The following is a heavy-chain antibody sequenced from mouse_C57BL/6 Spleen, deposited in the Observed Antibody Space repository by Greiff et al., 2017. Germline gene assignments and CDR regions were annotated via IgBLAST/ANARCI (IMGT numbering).Heavy chain of an antibody. D-gene: IGHD2-3*01. CDR2: IDPSDSYT. CDR1: GYTFTSYW. V-gene: IGHV1-69*01. CDR3: ARWGDGYYAMDY. Sequence: VKLQESGAELVMPGASVKLSCKASGYTFTSYWMHWVKQRPGQGLEWIGEIDPSDSYTNYNQKFKGKSTLTVDKSSSTAYMQLSSLTSEDSAVYYCARWGDGYYAMDYWGQGTSVTVSS. J-gene: IGHJ4*01.